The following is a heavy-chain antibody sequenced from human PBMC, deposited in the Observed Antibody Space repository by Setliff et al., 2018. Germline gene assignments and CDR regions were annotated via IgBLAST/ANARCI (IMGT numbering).Heavy chain of an antibody. CDR1: GGSISSYY. D-gene: IGHD3-3*01. CDR3: ARQGYYNFWSGYSEYYYYYMDV. CDR2: IYYSGST. J-gene: IGHJ6*03. V-gene: IGHV4-59*08. Sequence: ETLSLTCTVSGGSISSYYWSWIRQPPGKGLEWIGYIYYSGSTNYNPSLKSRVTLSVDTSKNQFSLKLSSVTAADTAVYYCARQGYYNFWSGYSEYYYYYMDVWGKGTTVTVSS.